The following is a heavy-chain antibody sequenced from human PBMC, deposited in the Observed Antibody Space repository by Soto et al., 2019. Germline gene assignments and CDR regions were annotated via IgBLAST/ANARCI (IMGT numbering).Heavy chain of an antibody. V-gene: IGHV5-10-1*03. D-gene: IGHD3-10*01. Sequence: EVQLVQSGAEVKKPGESLRISCKGSGYTFTTYWISWVRKMPGKGLEWMGRIDPRDSTINNNPSFQGHVTMSVARSTNTAYMQRSSLKASDSAIYYCSRTGPVPGSGLGFYFGMDVWGQGTTVTVSS. CDR2: IDPRDSTI. CDR3: SRTGPVPGSGLGFYFGMDV. CDR1: GYTFTTYW. J-gene: IGHJ6*02.